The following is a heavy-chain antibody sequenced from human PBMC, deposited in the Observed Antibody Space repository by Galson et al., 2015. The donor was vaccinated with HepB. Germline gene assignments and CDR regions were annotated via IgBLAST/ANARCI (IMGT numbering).Heavy chain of an antibody. D-gene: IGHD3-10*01. CDR2: IIPIFGTA. J-gene: IGHJ5*02. CDR1: GGTFSSYA. CDR3: ARGGEDYYGSGSSNWFDP. V-gene: IGHV1-69*06. Sequence: SVKVSCKASGGTFSSYAISWVRQAPGQGLEWMGGIIPIFGTANYAQKFQGRVTVTADKSTSTAYMELSSLRSEDTAVYYCARGGEDYYGSGSSNWFDPWGQGTLVTVSS.